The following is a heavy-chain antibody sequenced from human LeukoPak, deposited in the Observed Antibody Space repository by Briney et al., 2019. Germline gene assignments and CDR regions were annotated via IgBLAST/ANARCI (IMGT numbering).Heavy chain of an antibody. J-gene: IGHJ4*02. CDR2: IGTAGDT. CDR1: RFTFSSYD. CDR3: ARGGRGYSYGYEYYFDY. D-gene: IGHD5-18*01. V-gene: IGHV3-13*01. Sequence: PGGSLRLSCAASRFTFSSYDMHWVRQATGKGLEWVSAIGTAGDTYYPGSVKGRFTISRENAKNSLYLQMNSLRAGDTAVYYCARGGRGYSYGYEYYFDYWGQGTLVTVSS.